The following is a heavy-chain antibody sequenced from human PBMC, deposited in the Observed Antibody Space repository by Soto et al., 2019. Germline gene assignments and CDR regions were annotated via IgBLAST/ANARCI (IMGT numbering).Heavy chain of an antibody. V-gene: IGHV4-34*01. CDR3: ARTGYSSGWYKAAFDI. CDR2: INHSGST. CDR1: GGSFSGYY. J-gene: IGHJ3*02. D-gene: IGHD6-19*01. Sequence: SETLSLTCAVYGGSFSGYYWSWIRHPPGKGLEWIGEINHSGSTNYNPSLKSRVTISVDTSKNQFSLKLSSVTAADTAVYYCARTGYSSGWYKAAFDIWGQGTMVTVSS.